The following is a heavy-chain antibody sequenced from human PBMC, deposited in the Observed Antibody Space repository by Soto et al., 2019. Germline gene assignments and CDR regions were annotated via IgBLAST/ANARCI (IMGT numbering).Heavy chain of an antibody. D-gene: IGHD4-4*01. V-gene: IGHV4-34*01. J-gene: IGHJ5*02. CDR1: GGSFSGYY. CDR2: INHSGST. CDR3: ARAGRTTGGNWFDP. Sequence: QVQLQQWGAGLLKPSETLSLTCAVYGGSFSGYYWSWIRQPPGKGLEWIGEINHSGSTNYNPSLKRRVTISVDTSKNQFSLKLSSVTAADTAVYYCARAGRTTGGNWFDPWGQGTLVTVSS.